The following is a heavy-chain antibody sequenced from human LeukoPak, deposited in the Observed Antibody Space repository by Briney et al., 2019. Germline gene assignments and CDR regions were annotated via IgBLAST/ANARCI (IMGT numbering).Heavy chain of an antibody. CDR1: GFTFNNYA. D-gene: IGHD3-22*01. J-gene: IGHJ1*01. Sequence: GGSLRPSCAASGFTFNNYAMSWVRQAPGKGLEWVSAISGSGGTTYYADSVKGRFTFSRDNSKNTLYLQMNSLRAEDTAVYYCAKEEGYYYDSGGYYVEYFQHWGQGTLVTVSS. CDR2: ISGSGGTT. CDR3: AKEEGYYYDSGGYYVEYFQH. V-gene: IGHV3-23*01.